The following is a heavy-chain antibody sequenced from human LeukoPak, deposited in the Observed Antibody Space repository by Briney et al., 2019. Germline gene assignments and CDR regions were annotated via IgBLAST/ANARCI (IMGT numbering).Heavy chain of an antibody. J-gene: IGHJ5*02. CDR1: GGSISSSSYY. CDR2: IYYSGST. CDR3: ARRGSSSWYGWFDP. V-gene: IGHV4-39*01. D-gene: IGHD6-13*01. Sequence: SETLSLTCTVSGGSISSSSYYWGWIRPPPGKGLEWIGSIYYSGSTYYNPSLKSRVTISVDTSKNQFSLKLSSVTAADTAVYYCARRGSSSWYGWFDPWGQGTLVTVSS.